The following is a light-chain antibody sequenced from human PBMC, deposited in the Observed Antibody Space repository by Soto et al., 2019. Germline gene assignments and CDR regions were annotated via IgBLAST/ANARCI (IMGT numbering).Light chain of an antibody. CDR2: GAS. J-gene: IGKJ2*01. Sequence: EIVMSQTPATLSVSLGERATLSCRASQSVSSNLAWYKQKPGQPPSLLIYGASARATGIPARFSGSGSGTEFTLTISSLQSEDFAVYYCQHYNNWPFTFGQGTNLEIK. CDR3: QHYNNWPFT. V-gene: IGKV3-15*01. CDR1: QSVSSN.